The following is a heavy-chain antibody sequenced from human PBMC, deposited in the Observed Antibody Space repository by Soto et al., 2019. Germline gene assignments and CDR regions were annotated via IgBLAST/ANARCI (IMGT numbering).Heavy chain of an antibody. V-gene: IGHV3-23*01. CDR3: AKVMITFGGVIGFYFDY. Sequence: PGGSLRLSCAASGFTFSSYAMSWVRQAPGKGLEWVSAISGSGGSTYYADSVKGRFTISRDNSKNTLYLQMNSLRAEDTAVYYCAKVMITFGGVIGFYFDYWGQGTLVTVSS. CDR1: GFTFSSYA. CDR2: ISGSGGST. J-gene: IGHJ4*02. D-gene: IGHD3-16*01.